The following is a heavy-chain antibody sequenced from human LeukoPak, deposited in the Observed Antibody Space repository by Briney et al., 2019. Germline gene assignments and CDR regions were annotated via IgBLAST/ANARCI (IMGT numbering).Heavy chain of an antibody. J-gene: IGHJ3*02. V-gene: IGHV1-8*01. CDR3: AMYHYDSSGPYVGAFDI. Sequence: ASVKVSCKASGYTYTSHDVNWLRQATGQGLEWLGWMNPNSGHTGFAQKFQGRVTMTRDTSISAAYMELSSLRSEDTAMYYCAMYHYDSSGPYVGAFDIWGQGTMVTVSS. CDR1: GYTYTSHD. CDR2: MNPNSGHT. D-gene: IGHD3-22*01.